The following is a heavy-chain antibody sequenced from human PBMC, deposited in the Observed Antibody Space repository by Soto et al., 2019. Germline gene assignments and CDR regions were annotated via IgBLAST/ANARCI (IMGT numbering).Heavy chain of an antibody. J-gene: IGHJ4*01. Sequence: PSETLSLTCTVSGGSVTSGSYYWSWLRQPPGKGLEWIGDIYHSGGTNYNPSLKSRVTLSVDTSKNQFSLKLSSVTAADTAVYYCARCGIQLWSVQFDYWCHGTLVTVSS. V-gene: IGHV4-61*01. CDR3: ARCGIQLWSVQFDY. D-gene: IGHD5-18*01. CDR2: IYHSGGT. CDR1: GGSVTSGSYY.